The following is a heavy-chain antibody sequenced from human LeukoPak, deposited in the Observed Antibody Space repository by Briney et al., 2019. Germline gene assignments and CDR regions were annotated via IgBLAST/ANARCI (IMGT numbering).Heavy chain of an antibody. Sequence: GGCLRLSCAASGFTFKIYAMTWVRQAPGKGLEWVSVISGSGANIYYADSVKGRFTISRDNSKNTLYLHMNRLRAEDTAVYYCANSNDIWSGRFDYWGQGTLVTVSS. CDR1: GFTFKIYA. D-gene: IGHD3-3*01. CDR3: ANSNDIWSGRFDY. V-gene: IGHV3-23*01. CDR2: ISGSGANI. J-gene: IGHJ4*02.